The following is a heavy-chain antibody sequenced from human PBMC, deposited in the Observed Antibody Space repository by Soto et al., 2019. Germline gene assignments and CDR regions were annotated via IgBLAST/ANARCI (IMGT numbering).Heavy chain of an antibody. J-gene: IGHJ4*02. D-gene: IGHD6-19*01. V-gene: IGHV3-33*01. CDR3: ARVTSAVAGRGNSDY. CDR2: IWYDGSNK. CDR1: GFTFSSYG. Sequence: QVQLVESGGGAVQPGRSLRLSCAASGFTFSSYGMHWVRQAPGKGLEWVAVIWYDGSNKYYADSVKGRFTISRDNSKNTLYLQMNSLRAEDTAVYYCARVTSAVAGRGNSDYWGQGTLVTVSS.